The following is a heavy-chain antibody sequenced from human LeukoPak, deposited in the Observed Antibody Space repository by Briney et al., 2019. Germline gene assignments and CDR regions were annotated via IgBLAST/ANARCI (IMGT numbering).Heavy chain of an antibody. Sequence: GGSLRLSCAASGFTFDDYAMHWVRQAPGKGLEWVSGISWNSGSIGYADSVKGRFTISRDNAKNSLYLQMNSLRAEDTALYYCAEDSTGDYYYGMDVWGQGTTVTVSS. CDR1: GFTFDDYA. CDR2: ISWNSGSI. D-gene: IGHD7-27*01. CDR3: AEDSTGDYYYGMDV. V-gene: IGHV3-9*01. J-gene: IGHJ6*02.